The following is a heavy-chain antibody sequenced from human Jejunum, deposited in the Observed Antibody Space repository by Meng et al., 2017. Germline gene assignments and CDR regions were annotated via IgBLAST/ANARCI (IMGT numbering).Heavy chain of an antibody. CDR2: IVPGFGSP. D-gene: IGHD3/OR15-3a*01. J-gene: IGHJ6*02. CDR3: ARGDFWTGYQSYIYYFVMDV. V-gene: IGHV1-69*13. CDR1: GGTITNYG. Sequence: SVKVSCKASGGTITNYGVSWVRLAPGHGLEWMGGIVPGFGSPNYAQKFQGRVTITVDESSSTAYMELSSLRSEDTAEYYCARGDFWTGYQSYIYYFVMDVWGQGTTVTVSS.